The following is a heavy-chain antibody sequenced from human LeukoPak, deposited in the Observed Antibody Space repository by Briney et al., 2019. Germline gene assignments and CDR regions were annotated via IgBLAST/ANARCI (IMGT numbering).Heavy chain of an antibody. Sequence: SETLSLTCAVSGGSISSSNWWNWVRQPPGKGLEWIGQIYHSGSTNYNPSLKTRVTISVDKSKSQFSLNLTSVTAADTAVYYCASVVGSLYNWFDPWGQGTLVTVSS. CDR1: GGSISSSNW. CDR2: IYHSGST. D-gene: IGHD2-15*01. J-gene: IGHJ5*02. CDR3: ASVVGSLYNWFDP. V-gene: IGHV4-4*02.